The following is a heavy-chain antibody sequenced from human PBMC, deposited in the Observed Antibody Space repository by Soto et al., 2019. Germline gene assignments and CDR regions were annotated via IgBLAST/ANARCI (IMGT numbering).Heavy chain of an antibody. J-gene: IGHJ4*02. CDR3: AVGYSYGYVLDY. Sequence: ASVKVSCKASGYTFTSYSMHWVRQAPGQGLEWMGIINPSGGTTSYAQKFQGRVTMTRDTSTSTVYMELSSLRSEDTAVYYCAVGYSYGYVLDYWGRGTQVTVCS. V-gene: IGHV1-46*01. CDR2: INPSGGTT. CDR1: GYTFTSYS. D-gene: IGHD5-18*01.